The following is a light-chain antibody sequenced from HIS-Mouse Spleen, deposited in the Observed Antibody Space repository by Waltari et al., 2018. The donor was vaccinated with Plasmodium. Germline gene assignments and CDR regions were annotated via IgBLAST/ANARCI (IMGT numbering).Light chain of an antibody. CDR2: EDS. V-gene: IGLV3-10*01. J-gene: IGLJ3*02. CDR3: YSTDSSGNHWV. Sequence: SYELTQPPSVSVSPGQTARITCSGDALPNKYAHWYQQKSGQAPVLVIYEDSKRPSGIPERFSGPSSGTMATLTISGAQVEDEADYYCYSTDSSGNHWVFGGGTKLTVL. CDR1: ALPNKY.